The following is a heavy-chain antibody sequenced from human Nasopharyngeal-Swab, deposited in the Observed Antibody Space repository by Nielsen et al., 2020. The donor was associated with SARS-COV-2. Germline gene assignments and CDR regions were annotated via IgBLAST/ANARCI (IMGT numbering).Heavy chain of an antibody. CDR1: GFTFDDYA. CDR2: ISWNSGTT. Sequence: GGSLRLSCAASGFTFDDYAMHWVRQAPGKGLEWVSDISWNSGTTGYADSVKGRFTISRDNAKSSLYLQMNSLRAEDTALYYCAKDFNVDTAMVTYYYGMDVWGQGTTVTVSS. D-gene: IGHD5-18*01. J-gene: IGHJ6*02. V-gene: IGHV3-9*01. CDR3: AKDFNVDTAMVTYYYGMDV.